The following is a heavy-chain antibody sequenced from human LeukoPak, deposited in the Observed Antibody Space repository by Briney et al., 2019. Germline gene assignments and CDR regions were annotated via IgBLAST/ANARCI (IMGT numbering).Heavy chain of an antibody. CDR1: GYTFRIYS. J-gene: IGHJ4*02. Sequence: GGSLRLSRAASGYTFRIYSMNWVRHAPGKGLEWVSSITSRGNDKYYAESVKGRFTISRDNAKNSLYLQMNNLRVEDTAVYYCAREGSIVPHQDLDCWGQGSLVTVSS. CDR3: AREGSIVPHQDLDC. D-gene: IGHD2-21*01. CDR2: ITSRGNDK. V-gene: IGHV3-21*01.